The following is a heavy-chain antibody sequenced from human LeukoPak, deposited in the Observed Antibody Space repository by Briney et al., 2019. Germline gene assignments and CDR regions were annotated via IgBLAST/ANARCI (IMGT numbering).Heavy chain of an antibody. CDR2: ISGSGGST. Sequence: GGSLRLSCAASGFTFSNYAMSWVRQAPGRGLEWVSVISGSGGSTYYADSVRGRFTISRDNSKNTLYLQMNSLKAEDTAVYYCAKATGYSYGYFYFDYWGQGTLVTVSS. CDR3: AKATGYSYGYFYFDY. V-gene: IGHV3-23*01. J-gene: IGHJ4*02. CDR1: GFTFSNYA. D-gene: IGHD5-18*01.